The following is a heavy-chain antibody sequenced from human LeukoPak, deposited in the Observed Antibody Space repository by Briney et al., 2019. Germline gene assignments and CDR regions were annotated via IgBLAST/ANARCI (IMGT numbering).Heavy chain of an antibody. CDR2: IYHSGST. Sequence: SETLSLTCTVSGYSISSGYYWGWIRQPPGKGLEWIGSIYHSGSTNYNPSLKSRVTMSVDTSKNQFSLKLGSVTAADTAVYYCARLFDYWGQGALVTVSS. D-gene: IGHD6-19*01. J-gene: IGHJ4*02. CDR1: GYSISSGYY. V-gene: IGHV4-38-2*02. CDR3: ARLFDY.